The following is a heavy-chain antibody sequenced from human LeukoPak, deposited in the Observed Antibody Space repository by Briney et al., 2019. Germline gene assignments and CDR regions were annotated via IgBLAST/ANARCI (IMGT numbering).Heavy chain of an antibody. Sequence: PGGSLRLSCAASGFTFSSYAMSWVRQAPGKGLEWVAVISYDGSNKYYADSVKGRFTISRDNSKNTLYLQMNSLRAEDTAVYYCARDLRSVVVPAAIKYFQHWGQGTLVTVSS. V-gene: IGHV3-30-3*01. D-gene: IGHD2-2*01. J-gene: IGHJ1*01. CDR3: ARDLRSVVVPAAIKYFQH. CDR2: ISYDGSNK. CDR1: GFTFSSYA.